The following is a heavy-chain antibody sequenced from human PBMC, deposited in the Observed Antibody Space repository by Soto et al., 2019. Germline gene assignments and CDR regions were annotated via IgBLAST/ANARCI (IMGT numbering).Heavy chain of an antibody. V-gene: IGHV4-34*01. D-gene: IGHD3-9*01. CDR1: GGSFGGYY. CDR2: INHSGST. CDR3: ARVPITIGSQGFDP. Sequence: PSETLSLTCAVYGGSFGGYYWSWIRQPPGKGLEWIGEINHSGSTNYNPSLKSRVTISVDTSKNQISLKLSSVTAADTAVYYCARVPITIGSQGFDPWGQGTLVTVSS. J-gene: IGHJ5*02.